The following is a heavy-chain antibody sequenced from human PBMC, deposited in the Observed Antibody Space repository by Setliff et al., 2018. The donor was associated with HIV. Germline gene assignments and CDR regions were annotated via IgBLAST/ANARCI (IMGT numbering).Heavy chain of an antibody. CDR2: IYHSGIV. CDR1: GAPFNGYY. J-gene: IGHJ4*02. Sequence: PSETLSLTCAVYGAPFNGYYWAWIRQSPAKGLEWIGEIYHSGIVNYNPSLQSRVTISTDTSKNQFSLRLNSVTVADTAVYYCARVRLRVPPSIFYYWGMGSLVTVAS. V-gene: IGHV4-34*01. D-gene: IGHD2-2*01. CDR3: ARVRLRVPPSIFYY.